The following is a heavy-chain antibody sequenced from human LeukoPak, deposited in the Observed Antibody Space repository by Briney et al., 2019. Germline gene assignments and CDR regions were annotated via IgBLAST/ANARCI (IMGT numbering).Heavy chain of an antibody. V-gene: IGHV1-18*01. Sequence: GPSVNFACQAYRYTFTSSGITWVRQAPVQGRDWMGCISAYNGNTNYAQKLQGRVSMPTHTSTSTAHMELRSLRSDDTAVYYCARIPPFYDLLTGYYKGYYYYGMDVWGQGTTVTVSS. D-gene: IGHD3-9*01. CDR1: RYTFTSSG. J-gene: IGHJ6*02. CDR2: ISAYNGNT. CDR3: ARIPPFYDLLTGYYKGYYYYGMDV.